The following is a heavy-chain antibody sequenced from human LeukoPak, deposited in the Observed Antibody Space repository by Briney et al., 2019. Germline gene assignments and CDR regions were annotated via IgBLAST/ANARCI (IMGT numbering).Heavy chain of an antibody. CDR3: ARDTDSSGYYSYWYFDL. V-gene: IGHV4-59*01. CDR2: IYYSGST. J-gene: IGHJ2*01. Sequence: SETLSLTCTVSGGSISSYYWSWIRQPPGKGLEWIGYIYYSGSTNYNPSLKSRVTISVDTSKNQFSLKLSSVTAADTAVYYCARDTDSSGYYSYWYFDLWGRGTLVTVSS. CDR1: GGSISSYY. D-gene: IGHD3-22*01.